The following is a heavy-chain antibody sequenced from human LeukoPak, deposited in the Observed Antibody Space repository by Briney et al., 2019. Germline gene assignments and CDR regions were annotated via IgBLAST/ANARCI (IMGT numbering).Heavy chain of an antibody. CDR1: GFTLSSYW. CDR3: ARGSKYFFDN. D-gene: IGHD2-2*01. Sequence: GGSLRLSCAASGFTLSSYWMHWVRQAPGKGPVWVSRINIDGSSTTYADSVKGRFTISRDNAKNTLYLQMNSLRAEDTAVYYCARGSKYFFDNWGQGTLVTVSS. CDR2: INIDGSST. V-gene: IGHV3-74*01. J-gene: IGHJ4*02.